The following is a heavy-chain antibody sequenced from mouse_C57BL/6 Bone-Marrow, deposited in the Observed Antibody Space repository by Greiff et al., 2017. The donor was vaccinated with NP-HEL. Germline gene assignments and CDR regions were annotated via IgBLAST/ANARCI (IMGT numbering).Heavy chain of an antibody. CDR2: IYPGDGDT. CDR3: ARWHYYGSSGGFAY. CDR1: GYAFSSSW. Sequence: QVQLQQSGPELVKPGASVKISCKASGYAFSSSWMNWVKQRPGKGLEWIGRIYPGDGDTNYNGKFKGKATLTADKSSSTAYMQLSSLTSEDSAVYFCARWHYYGSSGGFAYWGQGTLVTVSA. D-gene: IGHD1-1*01. J-gene: IGHJ3*01. V-gene: IGHV1-82*01.